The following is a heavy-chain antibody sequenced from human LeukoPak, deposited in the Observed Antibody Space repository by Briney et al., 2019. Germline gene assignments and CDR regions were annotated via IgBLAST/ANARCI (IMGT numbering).Heavy chain of an antibody. CDR1: GFTFSNYA. J-gene: IGHJ4*02. D-gene: IGHD3-22*01. V-gene: IGHV3-23*01. CDR3: ATAGGSSGSYPLIY. CDR2: ITGSGAST. Sequence: PGGSLRLSCVASGFTFSNYAMNWVRQAPGKGLERVSVITGSGASTYYADSVKGRFTISRDNSKNTVFLQMSNLRAEDTAVYYCATAGGSSGSYPLIYWGQGTLVTVSS.